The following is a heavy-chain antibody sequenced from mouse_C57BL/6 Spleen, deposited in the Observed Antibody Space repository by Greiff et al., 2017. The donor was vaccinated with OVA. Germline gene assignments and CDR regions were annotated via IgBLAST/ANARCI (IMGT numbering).Heavy chain of an antibody. CDR3: ACLPRAMDY. CDR1: GFTFSDYG. J-gene: IGHJ4*01. CDR2: ISSGSSTI. Sequence: EVMLVESGGGLVKPGGSLKLSCAASGFTFSDYGMHWVRQAPEKGLEWVAYISSGSSTIYYADTVKGRCTIYRDNAKNTRFRQMTSLRSEDTAMYYCACLPRAMDYWGQGTSVTVSS. D-gene: IGHD5-5*01. V-gene: IGHV5-17*01.